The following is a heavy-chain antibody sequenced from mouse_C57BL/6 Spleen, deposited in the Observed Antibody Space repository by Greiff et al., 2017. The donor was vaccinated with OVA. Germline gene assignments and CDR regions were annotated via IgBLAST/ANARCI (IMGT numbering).Heavy chain of an antibody. CDR2: INPGSGGT. J-gene: IGHJ4*01. V-gene: IGHV1-54*01. CDR3: ARVDDYDVDYYAMDY. D-gene: IGHD2-4*01. Sequence: QVQLQQSGAELVRPGTSVKVSCKASGYAFTNYLIEWVKQRPGQGLEWIGVINPGSGGTNYNEKFKGKATLTADKSSSTAYMQLSSLTSEDSAVYFCARVDDYDVDYYAMDYWGQGTSVTVSS. CDR1: GYAFTNYL.